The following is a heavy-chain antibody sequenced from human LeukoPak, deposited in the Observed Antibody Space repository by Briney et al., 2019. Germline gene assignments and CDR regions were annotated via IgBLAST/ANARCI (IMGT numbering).Heavy chain of an antibody. Sequence: SETLSLTCAVYGGSFSGHYWSWIRQPPGKGLEWIGEINHSGSTNYNPSLKSRVTISVDTSKNQFSLKLSSVTAADTAVYYCAREVGATIAWGQGTLVTVSS. J-gene: IGHJ4*02. V-gene: IGHV4-34*01. D-gene: IGHD1-26*01. CDR2: INHSGST. CDR3: AREVGATIA. CDR1: GGSFSGHY.